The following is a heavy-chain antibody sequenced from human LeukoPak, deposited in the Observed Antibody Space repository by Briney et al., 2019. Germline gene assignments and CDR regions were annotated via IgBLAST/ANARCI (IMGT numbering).Heavy chain of an antibody. Sequence: GGSLRLSCAASGFTFSSYEMNWVRQAPGKGLEWVSYISSSGSTIYYADSVKGRFTISSDNAKNSLYLQMNSLRAEDTAVYYCARNSGSYYHWGQGTLVTVSS. CDR2: ISSSGSTI. CDR3: ARNSGSYYH. D-gene: IGHD3-10*01. J-gene: IGHJ5*02. CDR1: GFTFSSYE. V-gene: IGHV3-48*03.